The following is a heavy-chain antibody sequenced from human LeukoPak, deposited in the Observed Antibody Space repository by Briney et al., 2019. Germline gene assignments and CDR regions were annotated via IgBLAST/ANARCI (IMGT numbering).Heavy chain of an antibody. Sequence: PGGSLRLSCAASGFTFSSYGMHWVRQAPGKGLEWVAVIWYDGSNKYYADSVKGRFTISRDNSKNTLYLQMNSLRAEDTAVYYCARPLTRAFYDILTGYPQGWDAFDIWGQGTMVTVSS. V-gene: IGHV3-33*01. CDR3: ARPLTRAFYDILTGYPQGWDAFDI. D-gene: IGHD3-9*01. CDR1: GFTFSSYG. CDR2: IWYDGSNK. J-gene: IGHJ3*02.